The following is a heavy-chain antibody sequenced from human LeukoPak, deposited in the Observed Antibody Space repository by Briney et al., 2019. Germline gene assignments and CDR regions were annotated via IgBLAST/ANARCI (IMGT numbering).Heavy chain of an antibody. J-gene: IGHJ5*02. CDR1: GGSFSGYY. V-gene: IGHV4-34*01. CDR3: ARRRDFWSGYLKVFNWFDP. Sequence: SETLSLTCAVYGGSFSGYYWSWIRQPPGKGLEWIGKINHSGSTNYNPSLKSRVTISVDTSKNQFSLKLSSVTAADTAVYYCARRRDFWSGYLKVFNWFDPWGQGTLVTVSS. CDR2: INHSGST. D-gene: IGHD3-3*01.